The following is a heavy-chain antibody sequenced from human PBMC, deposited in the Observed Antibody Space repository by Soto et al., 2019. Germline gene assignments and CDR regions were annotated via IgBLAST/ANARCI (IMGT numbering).Heavy chain of an antibody. CDR1: KLTVGSSY. CDR2: IYSGGLT. CDR3: ARSAGFCSGGSCYDY. J-gene: IGHJ4*02. Sequence: EVQLVETGGGLIQPGGTLRLSCAASKLTVGSSYMTWVRQAPGKGLEWVSVIYSGGLTYSADSVKGRFTISRDTSKNTLYLQMNTLRADATAVYYCARSAGFCSGGSCYDYWGQVTLVTFSS. V-gene: IGHV3-53*02. D-gene: IGHD2-15*01.